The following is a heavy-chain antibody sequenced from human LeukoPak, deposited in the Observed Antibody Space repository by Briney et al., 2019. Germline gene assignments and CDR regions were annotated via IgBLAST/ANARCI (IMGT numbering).Heavy chain of an antibody. V-gene: IGHV1-69*05. J-gene: IGHJ2*01. CDR1: GYTFTSYG. Sequence: SVKVSCKASGYTFTSYGITWVRQVPGQGLEWMGGIIPIFGTTNYAQKFQGRVTITTDESTSSAYMELSSLRSEDTAVYYCAREGSGSYPLYWYFDLWGRGTLVTVSS. D-gene: IGHD3-10*01. CDR2: IIPIFGTT. CDR3: AREGSGSYPLYWYFDL.